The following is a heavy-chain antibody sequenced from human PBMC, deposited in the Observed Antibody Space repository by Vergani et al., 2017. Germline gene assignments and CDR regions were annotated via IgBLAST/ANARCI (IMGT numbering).Heavy chain of an antibody. CDR1: GGPIRSGSYY. CDR2: IYTSGST. V-gene: IGHV4-61*02. Sequence: QVQLQESGPGLVKPSQTLSLPCTVSGGPIRSGSYYWSWIRQPAGNGLEWIGRIYTSGSTNYNPSLKSRVTISVDTSKNQFSLKLSSVTAADTAVYYCARDDALNTAMVNDAFDIWGQGTMVTVSS. J-gene: IGHJ3*02. D-gene: IGHD5-18*01. CDR3: ARDDALNTAMVNDAFDI.